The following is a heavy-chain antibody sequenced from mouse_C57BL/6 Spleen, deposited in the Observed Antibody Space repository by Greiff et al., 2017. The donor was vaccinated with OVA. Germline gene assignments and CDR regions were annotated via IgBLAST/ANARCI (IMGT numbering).Heavy chain of an antibody. D-gene: IGHD2-4*01. CDR3: ARSDYDDGSGDY. Sequence: QVTLKESGAELARPGASVKMSCKASGYTFTSYTMHWVKQRPGQGLEWIGYINPSSGYTKYNQKFKDKATLTADKSSSTAYMQLSSLTSEDSAVYYCARSDYDDGSGDYWGQGTTLTVSS. CDR1: GYTFTSYT. CDR2: INPSSGYT. V-gene: IGHV1-4*01. J-gene: IGHJ2*01.